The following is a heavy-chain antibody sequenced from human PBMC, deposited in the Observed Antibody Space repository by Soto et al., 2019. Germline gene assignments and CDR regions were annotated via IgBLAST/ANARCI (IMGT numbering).Heavy chain of an antibody. CDR1: GGSFSGYY. Sequence: SETLALTCAVYGGSFSGYYWSWIRQPPGKGLEWIGKIYHSGSTNYNPSLKSRVTISVDTSKNQFSLKLSSVTAADTAVYYCARQFSRFDPWGQGTLVTVSS. D-gene: IGHD3-3*02. CDR2: IYHSGST. J-gene: IGHJ5*02. V-gene: IGHV4-34*01. CDR3: ARQFSRFDP.